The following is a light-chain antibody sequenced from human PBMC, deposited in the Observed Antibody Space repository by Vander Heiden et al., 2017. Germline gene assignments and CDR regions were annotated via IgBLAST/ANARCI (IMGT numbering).Light chain of an antibody. J-gene: IGKJ1*01. Sequence: DIVMTLSPLSLPVTPGEPASISCRSSQSLLHSNGYNYLDWYLQKPGQSPQLLIYLGSNRASGVPDRFSGSGSGTDFTLKISRVEAEDVGVYYCMQALQTPPTFGQGTKVEIK. V-gene: IGKV2-28*01. CDR3: MQALQTPPT. CDR1: QSLLHSNGYNY. CDR2: LGS.